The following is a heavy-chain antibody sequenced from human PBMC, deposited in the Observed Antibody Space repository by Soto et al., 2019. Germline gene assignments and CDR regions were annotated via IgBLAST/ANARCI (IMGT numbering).Heavy chain of an antibody. CDR3: ATGVIWIGYFTVDS. CDR2: FIPVYRTL. D-gene: IGHD3-3*01. V-gene: IGHV1-69*13. Sequence: SVKVSCKASGGSFGKSAINWVRQTPGQGLEWLGGFIPVYRTLNYAQKFQGRVTITADESTGTAYMTLSSLASDDTAVYYCATGVIWIGYFTVDSWGQGTRVTVPQ. CDR1: GGSFGKSA. J-gene: IGHJ4*02.